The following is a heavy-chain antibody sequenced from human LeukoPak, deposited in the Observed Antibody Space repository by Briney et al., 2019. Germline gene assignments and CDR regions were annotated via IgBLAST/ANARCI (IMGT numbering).Heavy chain of an antibody. CDR3: ARGHSFPIYFDY. J-gene: IGHJ4*02. CDR1: GFTFSSYA. D-gene: IGHD2-21*01. Sequence: GGSLRLSCAASGFTFSSYAMSWVRQAPGKGLEWVSAISGSGGSTYYADSVKGRFTISRDNSKNTLYLQMNSLRAEDTAVYYCARGHSFPIYFDYWGQGTLVTVSS. V-gene: IGHV3-23*01. CDR2: ISGSGGST.